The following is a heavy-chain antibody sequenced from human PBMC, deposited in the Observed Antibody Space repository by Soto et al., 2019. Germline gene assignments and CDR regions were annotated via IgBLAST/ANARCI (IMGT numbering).Heavy chain of an antibody. CDR1: GFTFSNYG. D-gene: IGHD3-3*01. CDR2: MSGSGDDA. CDR3: AKKVTIYAVDPADY. Sequence: GGSLRLSCAASGFTFSNYGMSWVRQAPGKGLEWVSVMSGSGDDAYYADSVKGRFTISRDNSKNMLYLQMNSLRAEDTAVYFCAKKVTIYAVDPADYWGQGTQVTVS. V-gene: IGHV3-23*01. J-gene: IGHJ4*02.